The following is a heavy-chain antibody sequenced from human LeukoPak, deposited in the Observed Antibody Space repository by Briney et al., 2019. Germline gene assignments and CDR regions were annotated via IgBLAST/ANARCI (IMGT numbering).Heavy chain of an antibody. D-gene: IGHD3-22*01. CDR3: ARPQRYYYDSPVSGADAFDI. J-gene: IGHJ3*02. Sequence: ASVKVSCKASGYTFTSYDINWVRQATGQGLEWMGWINPNSGGTNYAQKFQGRVTMTRDTSISTAYMELSRLRSDDTAVYYCARPQRYYYDSPVSGADAFDIWGQGTMVTVSS. CDR2: INPNSGGT. V-gene: IGHV1-2*02. CDR1: GYTFTSYD.